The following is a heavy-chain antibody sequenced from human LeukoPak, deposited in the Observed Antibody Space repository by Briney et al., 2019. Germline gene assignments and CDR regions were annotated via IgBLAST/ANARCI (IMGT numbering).Heavy chain of an antibody. Sequence: SGGSLRLSCAAPGFTLRGHAMSWVRQAPGQGLEWVSAIRGDDTATFYSDSVRGRFTISRDNAKNTLYLHMDNLSAEDTALYFCSSRGPRGAADYHWGQGTLVTVSS. J-gene: IGHJ4*02. CDR3: SSRGPRGAADYH. V-gene: IGHV3-23*01. CDR1: GFTLRGHA. D-gene: IGHD4/OR15-4a*01. CDR2: IRGDDTAT.